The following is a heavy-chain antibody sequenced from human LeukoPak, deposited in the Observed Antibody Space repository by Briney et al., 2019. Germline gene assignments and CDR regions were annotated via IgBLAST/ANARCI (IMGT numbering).Heavy chain of an antibody. J-gene: IGHJ4*02. CDR3: ARDLGGDYGNYFDY. CDR2: INPNSGGT. D-gene: IGHD4-17*01. CDR1: GYTFTGYY. Sequence: ASVKVSCKASGYTFTGYYMHWVRQAPGQGLEWMGWINPNSGGTNYAQKFQGRVTMTRDTSISTAYMELNRLRSDDTAVYYCARDLGGDYGNYFDYWGQGTLVTVSS. V-gene: IGHV1-2*02.